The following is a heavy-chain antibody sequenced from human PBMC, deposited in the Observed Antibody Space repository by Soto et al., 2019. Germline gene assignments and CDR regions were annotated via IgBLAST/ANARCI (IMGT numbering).Heavy chain of an antibody. V-gene: IGHV2-5*01. CDR1: GFSLSTSGVG. D-gene: IGHD6-19*01. CDR3: AHRPSGWYLFDY. Sequence: VSGPTLVNPTQTLTLNCTFSGFSLSTSGVGVGWIRQPPGKALEWLALIYWNDDKRYSPSLKSRLTITKDTSKNQVVLTMTNMDPVDTATYYCAHRPSGWYLFDYWGQGTLVTVSS. J-gene: IGHJ4*02. CDR2: IYWNDDK.